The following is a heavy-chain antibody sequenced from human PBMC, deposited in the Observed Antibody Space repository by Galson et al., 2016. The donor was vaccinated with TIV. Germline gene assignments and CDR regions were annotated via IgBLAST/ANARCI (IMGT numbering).Heavy chain of an antibody. V-gene: IGHV2-70*11. Sequence: PALVKPTQTLTLTCSFSGFSLRTSGMCVSWIRQPPGKALKWLARIDWDGDKYYNASLKTRVSISKDTSKNQVVLTMTNMDQVDTGTYYCARNSGHYYGMDVWGQGTTVTVSS. J-gene: IGHJ6*02. CDR1: GFSLRTSGMC. CDR3: ARNSGHYYGMDV. CDR2: IDWDGDK.